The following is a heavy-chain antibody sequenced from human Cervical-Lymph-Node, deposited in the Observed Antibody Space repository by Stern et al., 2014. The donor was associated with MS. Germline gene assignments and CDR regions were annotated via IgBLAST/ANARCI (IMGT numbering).Heavy chain of an antibody. CDR2: IYHSGST. CDR1: GYSISSGYY. J-gene: IGHJ5*02. V-gene: IGHV4-38-2*02. Sequence: QVQLQESGPGLVKPSETLSLTCTVSGYSISSGYYWGWIRQPPGKGLEWIGNIYHSGSTYYNPSLKSRVTISVDTSKNQFSLNLTSVPAADTAVYYCAREEQQLVHGNWFDPWGQGTLVTVSS. CDR3: AREEQQLVHGNWFDP. D-gene: IGHD6-13*01.